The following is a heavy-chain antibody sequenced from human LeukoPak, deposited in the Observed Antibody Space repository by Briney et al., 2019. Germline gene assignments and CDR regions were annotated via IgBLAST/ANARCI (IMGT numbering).Heavy chain of an antibody. V-gene: IGHV1-2*02. J-gene: IGHJ6*02. Sequence: GASVKVSCKASGYTFSGYHMHWVRQAPGQGLEWMGWINPISGGTNYAQKFQGRVTVTRDTSISTAYMELSRLRSDDTAVYYCARSRMTTVVTPYYYGMDVWGQGTTVIVSS. CDR1: GYTFSGYH. CDR3: ARSRMTTVVTPYYYGMDV. D-gene: IGHD4-23*01. CDR2: INPISGGT.